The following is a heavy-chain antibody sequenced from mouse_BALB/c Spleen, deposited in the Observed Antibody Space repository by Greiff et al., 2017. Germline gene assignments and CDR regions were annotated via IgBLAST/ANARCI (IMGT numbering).Heavy chain of an antibody. CDR3: ARQYGSSWYYFDY. CDR2: ISSGGSYT. CDR1: GFTFSSYG. V-gene: IGHV5-6*01. Sequence: EVHLVESGGDLVKPGGSLKLSCAASGFTFSSYGMSWVRQTPDKRLEWVATISSGGSYTYYPDSVKGRFTISRDNAKNTLYLQMSSLKSEDTAMYYCARQYGSSWYYFDYWGQGTTLTVSS. D-gene: IGHD1-1*01. J-gene: IGHJ2*01.